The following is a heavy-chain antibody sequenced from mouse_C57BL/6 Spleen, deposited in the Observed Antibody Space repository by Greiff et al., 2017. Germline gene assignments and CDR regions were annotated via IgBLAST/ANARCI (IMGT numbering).Heavy chain of an antibody. D-gene: IGHD4-1*01. CDR3: ARTGSYCAMDY. CDR2: IYPSDSET. V-gene: IGHV1-61*01. CDR1: GYTFTSYW. Sequence: VQLQQPGAELVRPGSSVKLSCKASGYTFTSYWMDWVKQRPGQGLEWIGNIYPSDSETHYNQKFKDKATVTVDKSSSTAYMQLSSLTSEDSAVYDCARTGSYCAMDYWGQGTSVTVSA. J-gene: IGHJ4*01.